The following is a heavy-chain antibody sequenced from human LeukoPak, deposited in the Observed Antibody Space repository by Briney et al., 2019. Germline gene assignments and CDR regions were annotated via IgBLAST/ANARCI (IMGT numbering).Heavy chain of an antibody. J-gene: IGHJ4*02. CDR1: GFTVSSYA. CDR2: ISGSGGST. Sequence: PGGCLRLSCAASGFTVSSYAMSWVRQAPGGGLEWVSAISGSGGSTYYADSVKGRFTISRDNSKNTLYLQMNSLRAEDTAVYYCAKDPRWLRLGYFDYWGQGTLVTVSS. CDR3: AKDPRWLRLGYFDY. D-gene: IGHD5-12*01. V-gene: IGHV3-23*01.